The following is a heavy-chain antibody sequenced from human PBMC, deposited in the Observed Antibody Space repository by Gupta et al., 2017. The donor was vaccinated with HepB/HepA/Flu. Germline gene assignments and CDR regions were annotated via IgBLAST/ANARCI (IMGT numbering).Heavy chain of an antibody. Sequence: EVQVLESGGDLVQPGGSLKLACEASGFPFYMHAMYWVRLTPEKGLEWVSIISHSGDLSYYSNSVKGRFTTTRDNSNATVYLHMGRLTVEDTAIYFCAKSRDSWSLHEPLLTWGPGTRVIVSS. CDR1: GFPFYMHA. CDR3: AKSRDSWSLHEPLLT. J-gene: IGHJ3*01. D-gene: IGHD3-10*01. V-gene: IGHV3-23*01. CDR2: ISHSGDLS.